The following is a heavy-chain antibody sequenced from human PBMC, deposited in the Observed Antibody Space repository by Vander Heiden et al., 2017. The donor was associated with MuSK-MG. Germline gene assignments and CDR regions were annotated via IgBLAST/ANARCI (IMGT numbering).Heavy chain of an antibody. V-gene: IGHV4-39*01. CDR2: IYYSGST. CDR3: ARSPSYIVVVVAANDY. J-gene: IGHJ4*01. D-gene: IGHD2-15*01. Sequence: GWIRQPPGKGLEWIGSIYYSGSTYYNPSLKRRVTISVDTSKNQFSLKLSSVTAADTAVYYCARSPSYIVVVVAANDYWFHGTLVTVSS.